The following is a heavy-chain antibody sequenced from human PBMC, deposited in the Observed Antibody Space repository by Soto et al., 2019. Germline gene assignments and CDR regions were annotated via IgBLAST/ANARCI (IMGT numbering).Heavy chain of an antibody. J-gene: IGHJ6*03. V-gene: IGHV3-9*01. Sequence: VQLVESGGGLVQPGRSLRLSCAASGFTFDDYAMHWVRQAPGKGLEWVSGISWNSGSIGYADSVKGRFTISRDNAKNSLYLQMNSLRAEDTAVYYCAKATGANYYYYYMDVWGKGTTVTVSS. CDR2: ISWNSGSI. D-gene: IGHD1-7*01. CDR1: GFTFDDYA. CDR3: AKATGANYYYYYMDV.